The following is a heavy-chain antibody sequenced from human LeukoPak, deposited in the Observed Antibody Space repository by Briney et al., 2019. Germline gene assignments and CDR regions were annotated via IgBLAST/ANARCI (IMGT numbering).Heavy chain of an antibody. J-gene: IGHJ4*02. CDR2: IYPGDSDT. V-gene: IGHV5-51*01. CDR3: ARTPWASGWYTTFFDY. Sequence: GESLEISCKSSGFNFTSYWIGWVRQMPGKGLGWMGMIYPGDSDTRYSPSFQGQVTISADKSISTAYLQWSGLKASDTAMYYCARTPWASGWYTTFFDYWGQGTLVTVSS. D-gene: IGHD6-19*01. CDR1: GFNFTSYW.